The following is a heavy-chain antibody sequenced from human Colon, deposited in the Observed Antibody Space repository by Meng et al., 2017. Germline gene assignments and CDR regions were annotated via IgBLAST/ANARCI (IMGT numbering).Heavy chain of an antibody. V-gene: IGHV1-2*06. CDR2: FNPRTGDT. D-gene: IGHD2-15*01. Sequence: QVQLVQSGAEVKTPGASVTVSCKASGYTLYRHWVRLRHGEGLEWMGRFNPRTGDTKFAQSFQGRVTMTRDTSTTTFSMDLRSLTTDVSAIYFCARESADGGSFDLWGQGTLVTVSS. CDR1: GYTLY. CDR3: ARESADGGSFDL. J-gene: IGHJ4*02.